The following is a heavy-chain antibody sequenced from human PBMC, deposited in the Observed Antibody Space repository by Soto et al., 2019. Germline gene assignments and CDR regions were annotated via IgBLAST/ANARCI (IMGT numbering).Heavy chain of an antibody. V-gene: IGHV4-59*01. CDR3: ARDSAADAFDI. CDR1: GGSISSYY. CDR2: IYYSGST. Sequence: SETLSLTCTVSGGSISSYYWSWIRQPPGRGLEWIGYIYYSGSTNYNPSLKSRVTISVDTSKNQFSLKLSSVTAADTAVYYCARDSAADAFDIWGQGTMVTVSS. D-gene: IGHD6-25*01. J-gene: IGHJ3*02.